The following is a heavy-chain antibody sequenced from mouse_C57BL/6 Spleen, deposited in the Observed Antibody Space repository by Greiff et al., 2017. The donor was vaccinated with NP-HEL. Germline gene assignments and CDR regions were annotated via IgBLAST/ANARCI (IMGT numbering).Heavy chain of an antibody. Sequence: VQLQQSGAELVKPGASVKLSCTASGFNITDYYMHWVKQRPEQGLEWIGRIDPEDGETKYAPKFQGKATLTADTSSSTAYLQLSSLTSEDTAVYYCAFHYYGRAWFAYWGKGTLVTVSA. CDR2: IDPEDGET. D-gene: IGHD1-1*01. CDR1: GFNITDYY. V-gene: IGHV14-2*01. J-gene: IGHJ3*01. CDR3: AFHYYGRAWFAY.